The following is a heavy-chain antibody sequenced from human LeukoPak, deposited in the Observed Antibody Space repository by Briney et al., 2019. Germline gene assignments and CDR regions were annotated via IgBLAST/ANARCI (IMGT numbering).Heavy chain of an antibody. D-gene: IGHD3-22*01. CDR2: ISGSGGST. Sequence: GGSLRFSCAASGFTFSSYAMSWVRQAPGKGLEWVSAISGSGGSTYYADSVKGRFTISRDNSKNTLYLQMNSLRAEDTAVYYCAKDKYYDSSGYYSMFDYWGQGTLVTVSS. CDR1: GFTFSSYA. CDR3: AKDKYYDSSGYYSMFDY. V-gene: IGHV3-23*01. J-gene: IGHJ4*02.